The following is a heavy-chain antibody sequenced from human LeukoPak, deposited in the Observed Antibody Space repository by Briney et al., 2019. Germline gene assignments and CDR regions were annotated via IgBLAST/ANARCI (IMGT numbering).Heavy chain of an antibody. CDR3: ASSVVAYLDY. V-gene: IGHV1-69*13. CDR1: GGTFSIYA. D-gene: IGHD3-22*01. CDR2: IIPIFGTA. Sequence: ASVKVSCKASGGTFSIYATSRVRQDPGQGLEWMGGIIPIFGTANYAQKFQGRVTITADESTSTAYMELSSLRSEDTAVYYCASSVVAYLDYWGQGTLVTVSS. J-gene: IGHJ4*02.